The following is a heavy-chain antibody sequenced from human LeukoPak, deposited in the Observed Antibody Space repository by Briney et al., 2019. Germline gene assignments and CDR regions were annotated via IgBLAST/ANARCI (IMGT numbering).Heavy chain of an antibody. CDR2: ISYDGSNK. CDR1: GFTFSSYG. V-gene: IGHV3-30*18. Sequence: GGSLRLSCAASGFTFSSYGMHWVRQAPGKGLEWVAVISYDGSNKYYADSVKGRFTISRDNSKNTLYLQMNSLRAEDTAVYYCAKGPTEGSSWTTPDYWGQGTLVTVSS. D-gene: IGHD6-13*01. J-gene: IGHJ4*02. CDR3: AKGPTEGSSWTTPDY.